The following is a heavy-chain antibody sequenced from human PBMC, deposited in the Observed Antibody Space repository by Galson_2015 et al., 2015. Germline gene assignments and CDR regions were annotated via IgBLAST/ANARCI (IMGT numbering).Heavy chain of an antibody. V-gene: IGHV3-23*01. CDR1: GFTFSSYA. Sequence: SLRLSCEASGFTFSSYAMSWVRQAPGKGLEWVSAISGSGGSTYYADSVKGRFTISRDNSKNTLYMQMNSLRAEDTAVYYCAKDPGDIVVVVAAFDYWGQGSLVTVSS. CDR2: ISGSGGST. CDR3: AKDPGDIVVVVAAFDY. D-gene: IGHD2-15*01. J-gene: IGHJ4*02.